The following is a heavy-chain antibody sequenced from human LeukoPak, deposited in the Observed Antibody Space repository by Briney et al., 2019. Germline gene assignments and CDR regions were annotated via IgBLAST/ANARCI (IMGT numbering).Heavy chain of an antibody. Sequence: GGSLRLSCAASGFTLSRYAMQGVREAPGKGVEGVAVISYDGSNKYYPDSVKGRFTISRDNSKNPLYLQMNSLRAEDTAVYYCARDAAPGDYYYYYMHVWGKGTTVTVSS. CDR3: ARDAAPGDYYYYYMHV. J-gene: IGHJ6*03. D-gene: IGHD3-10*01. CDR2: ISYDGSNK. V-gene: IGHV3-30*01. CDR1: GFTLSRYA.